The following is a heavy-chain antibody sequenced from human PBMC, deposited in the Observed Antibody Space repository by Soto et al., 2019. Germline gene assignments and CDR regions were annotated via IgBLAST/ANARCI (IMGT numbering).Heavy chain of an antibody. CDR2: IYYSGST. Sequence: SETLSLTCTVSGGSISSYYWSWIRQPPGKGLEWIGYIYYSGSTNYNPSLKSRVTISVDTSKNQFSLKLSSVTAADTAVYYCARVATTYYYYYMDVWGKGTTVTVSS. CDR1: GGSISSYY. D-gene: IGHD5-12*01. V-gene: IGHV4-59*08. J-gene: IGHJ6*03. CDR3: ARVATTYYYYYMDV.